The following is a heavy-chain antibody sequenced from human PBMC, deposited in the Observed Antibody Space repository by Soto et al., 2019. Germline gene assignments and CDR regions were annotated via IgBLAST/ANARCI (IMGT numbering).Heavy chain of an antibody. CDR3: ARGRFDFIWGTPAPYLDY. Sequence: SETLSLTCTVSGDSISTYYWTWIRQPPGKGLERIGYIYNSATTKYNPSLKSRVTISVDTSKNQFSLKLSSVTTADTAVYYCARGRFDFIWGTPAPYLDYWGQGALVTVSS. V-gene: IGHV4-59*01. D-gene: IGHD3-16*01. J-gene: IGHJ4*02. CDR1: GDSISTYY. CDR2: IYNSATT.